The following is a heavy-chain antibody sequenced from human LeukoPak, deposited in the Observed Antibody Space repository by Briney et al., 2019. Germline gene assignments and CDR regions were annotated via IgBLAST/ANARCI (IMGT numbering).Heavy chain of an antibody. CDR2: SRDRGSPK. V-gene: IGHV3-11*04. J-gene: IGHJ2*01. CDR3: ARTIVGATVDWYFDL. D-gene: IGHD1-26*01. CDR1: GFNLGDFY. Sequence: PPGSLRPSCAPAGFNLGDFYMSWIRQAPGKGLEFSSYSRDRGSPKDYVDSVRGQFTISTDNANNSLYLQMNPLRVEDTAIYYCARTIVGATVDWYFDLWGRGTPVTVSS.